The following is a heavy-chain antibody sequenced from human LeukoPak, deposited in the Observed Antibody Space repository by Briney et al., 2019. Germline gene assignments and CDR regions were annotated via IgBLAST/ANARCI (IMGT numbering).Heavy chain of an antibody. J-gene: IGHJ6*02. D-gene: IGHD3-10*01. Sequence: SETLSLTCTVSGGSISSTSHYWGWLRQPPGKGLEWIGNIYYSGSTYYNPSLKSRVTISVDTSKNQFSLKLSSVTAADTAVYYFAREGGGHYGSGSDYYYYGMDVWGQGTTVTVSS. CDR2: IYYSGST. V-gene: IGHV4-39*02. CDR1: GGSISSTSHY. CDR3: AREGGGHYGSGSDYYYYGMDV.